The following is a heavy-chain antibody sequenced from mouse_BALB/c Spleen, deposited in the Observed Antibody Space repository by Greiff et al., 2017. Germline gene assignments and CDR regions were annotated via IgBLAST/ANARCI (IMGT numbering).Heavy chain of an antibody. CDR3: AREVFFDY. V-gene: IGHV3-2*02. CDR1: GYSITSDYA. J-gene: IGHJ2*01. Sequence: EVKLVESGPGLVKPSQSLSLTCTVTGYSITSDYAWNWIRQFPGNKLEWMGYISYSGSTSYNPSLKSRISITRDTSKNQFFLQLNSVTTEDTATYYCAREVFFDYWGQGTTLTVSS. CDR2: ISYSGST.